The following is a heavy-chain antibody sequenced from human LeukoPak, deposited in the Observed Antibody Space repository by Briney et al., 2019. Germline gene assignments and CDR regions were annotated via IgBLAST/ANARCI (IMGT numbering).Heavy chain of an antibody. CDR1: GFTFSSYS. CDR3: AKTGQNVLLWFGEFDY. CDR2: ISSSSSYI. V-gene: IGHV3-21*04. J-gene: IGHJ4*02. D-gene: IGHD3-10*01. Sequence: GGSLRLSCAASGFTFSSYSMNWVRQAPGKGLEWVSSISSSSSYIYYADSVKGRFTISRDNSKNTLYLQMNSLRAEDTAVYYCAKTGQNVLLWFGEFDYWGQGTLVTVSS.